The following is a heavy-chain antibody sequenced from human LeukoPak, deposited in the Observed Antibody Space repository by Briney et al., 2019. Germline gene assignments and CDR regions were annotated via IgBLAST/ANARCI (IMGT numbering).Heavy chain of an antibody. J-gene: IGHJ4*02. Sequence: SETLSLTCAVSGGSISGTNYYWGWIRQPPGKGLEWIGSFYSSGRTYYNPSLESRVTMSVDTSKNQFSLKLSSVTAADTAVYYCASGTHHWGDSSGCYVSEDYWGQGTLVTVSS. V-gene: IGHV4-39*07. D-gene: IGHD3-22*01. CDR3: ASGTHHWGDSSGCYVSEDY. CDR2: FYSSGRT. CDR1: GGSISGTNYY.